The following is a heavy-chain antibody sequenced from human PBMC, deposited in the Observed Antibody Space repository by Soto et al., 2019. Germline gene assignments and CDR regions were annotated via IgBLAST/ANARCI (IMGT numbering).Heavy chain of an antibody. CDR1: GYTFTNYN. D-gene: IGHD6-19*01. J-gene: IGHJ2*01. CDR3: ARYSGWYHHSWYFDL. CDR2: ISAYNGNT. V-gene: IGHV1-18*01. Sequence: QVQLVQTGAEVKKPGASVKVSCKASGYTFTNYNINWVRQAPGQGLEWMGWISAYNGNTNYTQILQGRVTMTTDTSTSKAYMELRSLTSDDTAVYYCARYSGWYHHSWYFDLWGRGTLVTVSS.